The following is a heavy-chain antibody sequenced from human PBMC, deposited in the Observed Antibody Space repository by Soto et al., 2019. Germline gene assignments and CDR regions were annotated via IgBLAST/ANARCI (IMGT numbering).Heavy chain of an antibody. V-gene: IGHV1-69*08. J-gene: IGHJ6*02. CDR1: GGTFSSYT. D-gene: IGHD5-12*01. CDR2: IIPILGIA. CDR3: AREMATIGSPRYGMDV. Sequence: QVQLVQSGAEVKKPGSSVKVSCKASGGTFSSYTISWVRQAPGQGLEWMGRIIPILGIANYAQKVKGRVTPILGIANCAQKFQGRVTIPADKSTSTAYMELSSLRSEDTAVYYCAREMATIGSPRYGMDVWGQGTTVTVSS.